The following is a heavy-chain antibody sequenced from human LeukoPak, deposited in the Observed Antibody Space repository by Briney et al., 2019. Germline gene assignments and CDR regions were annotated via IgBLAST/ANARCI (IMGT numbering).Heavy chain of an antibody. CDR3: ARKDGDG. CDR2: IYDSETT. J-gene: IGHJ4*02. CDR1: GGSISSGGYS. D-gene: IGHD5-24*01. Sequence: SETLSLTCAVSGGSISSGGYSWSWIRQPPGEGLEWIGHIYDSETTNYNPSLRGRVTISLDTSKNQVSLKLSSVTAADTAMYYCARKDGDGWGQGTLVTVSS. V-gene: IGHV4-61*08.